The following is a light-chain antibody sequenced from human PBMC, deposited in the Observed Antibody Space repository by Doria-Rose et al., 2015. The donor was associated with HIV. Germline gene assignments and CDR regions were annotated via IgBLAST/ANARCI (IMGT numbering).Light chain of an antibody. CDR3: HQYGTSLT. V-gene: IGKV3-20*01. Sequence: TQSPGTLSLSPGERATLSCRASQSFSSTYLAWYQQKPGQAPSLLIYDGSTRATGIPDRFSASGSGTDFTLTINRLEPEDFALDYCHQYGTSLTFGQGTKVEI. J-gene: IGKJ1*01. CDR1: QSFSSTY. CDR2: DGS.